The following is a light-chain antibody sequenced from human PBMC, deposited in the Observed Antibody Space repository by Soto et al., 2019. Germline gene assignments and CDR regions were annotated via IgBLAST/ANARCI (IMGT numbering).Light chain of an antibody. CDR2: HKN. V-gene: IGLV1-51*01. CDR1: SSNIGNNY. CDR3: GTWYSSMSAVV. Sequence: QSVLTQPPSMSAAPGQKVTISCSGSSSNIGNNYLSWYQQLPGTAPKHLLYHKNERPSWIPDRFSPSKSGASATLGITALQKGDEADYYCGTWYSSMSAVVFGGGTKVTVL. J-gene: IGLJ2*01.